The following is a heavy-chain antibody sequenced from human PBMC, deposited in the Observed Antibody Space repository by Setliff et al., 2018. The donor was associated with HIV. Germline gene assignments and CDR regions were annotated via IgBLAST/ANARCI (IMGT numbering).Heavy chain of an antibody. CDR3: ARGYASGSGSYYYDY. D-gene: IGHD2-15*01. CDR1: GGSFSSYA. CDR2: IIPMFGTE. Sequence: GASVKVSCKASGGSFSSYAINWVRQAPGQGLEWMGRIIPMFGTENYAQKFQGRVTLTADKFTTTAYMELSRLTSDDTAVYFCARGYASGSGSYYYDYWGQGTLVTVSS. J-gene: IGHJ4*02. V-gene: IGHV1-69*06.